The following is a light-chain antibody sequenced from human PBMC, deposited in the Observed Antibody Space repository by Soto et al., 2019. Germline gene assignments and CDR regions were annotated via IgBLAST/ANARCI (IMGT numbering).Light chain of an antibody. CDR3: MQGRHWPYT. Sequence: DAVMTQSPLSLPVTLGQPASISCRSSQSLVYSDKNTYLNWFHQRPGQSPRRLIYKVSDRDSGVPERFSGSGSGTDFTLTINRVEAEDVGVYYCMQGRHWPYTFGQGTKLEI. J-gene: IGKJ2*01. V-gene: IGKV2-30*01. CDR1: QSLVYSDKNTY. CDR2: KVS.